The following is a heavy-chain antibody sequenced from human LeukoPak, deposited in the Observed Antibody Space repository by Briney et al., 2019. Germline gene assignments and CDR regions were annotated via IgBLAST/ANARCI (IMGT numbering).Heavy chain of an antibody. D-gene: IGHD1-26*01. CDR2: ISSSSSYI. CDR3: AKGLRKLIVGSTEYYFDY. J-gene: IGHJ4*02. Sequence: GGSLRLSCAASGFTFSSYRMNWVRQAPGRGLEWVSSISSSSSYIYYADSVKGRFTISRDNAKNSQYLQMNSLRAEDTAVYYCAKGLRKLIVGSTEYYFDYWGQGTLVTVSS. V-gene: IGHV3-21*01. CDR1: GFTFSSYR.